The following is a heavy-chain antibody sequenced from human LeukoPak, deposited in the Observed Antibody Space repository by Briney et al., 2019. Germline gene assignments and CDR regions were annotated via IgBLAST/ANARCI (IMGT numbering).Heavy chain of an antibody. CDR3: ASSSVPAAPFDY. CDR1: GGSISSYY. D-gene: IGHD2-2*01. CDR2: IYTSGST. Sequence: SETLSLTCTVSGGSISSYYWSWIRQPAGKGLEWIGRIYTSGSTNYNPSLKSRVTMSVDTSKNQFSLKLSSVTAADTAVYYCASSSVPAAPFDYWGQETLVTVSS. J-gene: IGHJ4*02. V-gene: IGHV4-4*07.